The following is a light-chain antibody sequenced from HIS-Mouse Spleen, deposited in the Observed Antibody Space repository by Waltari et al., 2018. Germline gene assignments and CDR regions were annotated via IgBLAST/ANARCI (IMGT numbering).Light chain of an antibody. V-gene: IGKV1-8*01. CDR2: AAS. CDR1: QGISSY. J-gene: IGKJ3*01. CDR3: QQYYSLFT. Sequence: AIRMTQSPSSFSASTGDRVPITCRASQGISSYLAWYQQKPGKAPKLLIYAASTLQSGVPSRFSGSGYGTDFTLTISCLQSEDFATYYCQQYYSLFTFGPGTKVDIK.